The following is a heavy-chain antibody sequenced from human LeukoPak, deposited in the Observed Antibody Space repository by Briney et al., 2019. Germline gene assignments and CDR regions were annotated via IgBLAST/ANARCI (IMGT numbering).Heavy chain of an antibody. CDR2: ISWNSGSI. CDR1: GFTFDDYA. CDR3: AKDLYYYDSSGYH. D-gene: IGHD3-22*01. Sequence: PTGGSLRLSCAASGFTFDDYAMHWVRQAPGKGLEWVSGISWNSGSIGYADSVKGRFTISRDNAKNSLYLQMNSLRAEDTALYYCAKDLYYYDSSGYHWGQGTLVTVSP. J-gene: IGHJ5*02. V-gene: IGHV3-9*01.